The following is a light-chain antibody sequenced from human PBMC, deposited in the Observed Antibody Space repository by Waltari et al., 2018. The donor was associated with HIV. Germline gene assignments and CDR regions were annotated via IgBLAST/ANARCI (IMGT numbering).Light chain of an antibody. CDR2: WAS. J-gene: IGKJ4*01. CDR1: TSVLKSSNNKHY. V-gene: IGKV4-1*01. Sequence: DVVMTQSPDSLAVSLGERATINCKSGTSVLKSSNNKHYLAWYQQKPGHPPKVLIYWASARESGVPDRFSASGSGTDFTLTISNLQAEDVAVYYCQQYYSTPLTFGGGTKVEIK. CDR3: QQYYSTPLT.